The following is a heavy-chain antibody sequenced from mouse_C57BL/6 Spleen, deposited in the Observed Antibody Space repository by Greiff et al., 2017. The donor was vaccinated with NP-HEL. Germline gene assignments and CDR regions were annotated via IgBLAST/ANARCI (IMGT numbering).Heavy chain of an antibody. V-gene: IGHV1-52*01. CDR3: ARRIYYGSSRYFDV. Sequence: QVQLQQPGAELVRPGSSVKLSCKASGYTFTSYWMHWVKQRPIQGLEWIGNIDPSDSETHYNQKFKDKATLTVDKSSSTAYMQLSSLTSEDSAVYYCARRIYYGSSRYFDVWGTGTTVTVSS. J-gene: IGHJ1*03. CDR2: IDPSDSET. D-gene: IGHD1-1*01. CDR1: GYTFTSYW.